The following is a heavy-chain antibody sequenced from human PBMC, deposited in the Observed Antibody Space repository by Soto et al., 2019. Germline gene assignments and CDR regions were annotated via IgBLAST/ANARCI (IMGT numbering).Heavy chain of an antibody. D-gene: IGHD3-3*01. CDR1: GFTFSSYS. CDR2: ISSSSSTI. J-gene: IGHJ5*02. CDR3: ARHGPSAPQGFLDT. Sequence: PGGSLRLSCAASGFTFSSYSMNWVRQAPGKGLEWVSYISSSSSTIYYADSVKGRFTISRDNAKNSLYLQMNSLTAADTAVYYCARHGPSAPQGFLDTWGQGTLVTVSS. V-gene: IGHV3-48*01.